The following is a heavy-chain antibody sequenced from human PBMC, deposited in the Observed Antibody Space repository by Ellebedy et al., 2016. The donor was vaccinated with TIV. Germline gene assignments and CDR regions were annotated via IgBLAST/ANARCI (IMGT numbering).Heavy chain of an antibody. J-gene: IGHJ4*02. D-gene: IGHD3-10*01. CDR2: VSDDGNRK. CDR1: GFSLRNYV. V-gene: IGHV3-30-3*01. Sequence: GESLKISCAASGFSLRNYVMHWVRQAPGKGLDWVAMVSDDGNRKYYADSVKGRFTISKDNSQNMLYLEMNSLRPEDAAVYYCARDYYGSGTYDTGIEYWGQGTLVTVSS. CDR3: ARDYYGSGTYDTGIEY.